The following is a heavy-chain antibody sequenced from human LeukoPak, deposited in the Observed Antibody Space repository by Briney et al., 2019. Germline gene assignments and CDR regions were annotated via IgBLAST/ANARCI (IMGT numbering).Heavy chain of an antibody. CDR1: GFSVSSYG. J-gene: IGHJ4*02. CDR3: AQGYSSGWFPN. D-gene: IGHD6-19*01. V-gene: IGHV3-23*01. Sequence: GGSLRLSCAVSGFSVSSYGMSWVRQAPGKGLEWISAINLNGDTKYYADSVKGRFTTSRDHSENTLYLHMNSLRTEDTAVYYCAQGYSSGWFPNWGQGSLVSVSS. CDR2: INLNGDTK.